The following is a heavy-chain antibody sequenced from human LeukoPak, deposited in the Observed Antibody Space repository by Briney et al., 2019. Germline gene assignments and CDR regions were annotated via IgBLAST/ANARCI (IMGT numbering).Heavy chain of an antibody. CDR2: VNSGNSYQ. CDR3: CRQKYQRGPVVSCCDY. J-gene: IGHJ4*02. V-gene: IGHV3-21*01. Sequence: GGSLRLSCAASGFTFSSYSMNWVRQAPGKGLEWVSLVNSGNSYQHYADSVKGRFTIYRDNGKNSLYLQMNSLRAADTDVYYCCRQKYQRGPVVSCCDYWGEATLVTVRS. D-gene: IGHD6-25*01. CDR1: GFTFSSYS.